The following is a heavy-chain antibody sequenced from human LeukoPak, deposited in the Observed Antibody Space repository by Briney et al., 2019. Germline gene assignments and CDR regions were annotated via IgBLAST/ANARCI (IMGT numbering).Heavy chain of an antibody. CDR1: GYTFTGYY. Sequence: ASVKVSCKASGYTFTGYYMHWVRQAPGQGLEWMGWINPNSGGTNYAQKFQGWVTMTRDTSISTAYMELSRLRSDDTAMYYCARARPDYYGSGAPKQAFDVWGQGTMVTVSS. V-gene: IGHV1-2*04. D-gene: IGHD3-10*01. J-gene: IGHJ3*01. CDR2: INPNSGGT. CDR3: ARARPDYYGSGAPKQAFDV.